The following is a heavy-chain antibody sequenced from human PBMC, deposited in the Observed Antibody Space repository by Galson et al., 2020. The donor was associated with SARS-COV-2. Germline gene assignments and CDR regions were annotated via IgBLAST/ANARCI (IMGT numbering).Heavy chain of an antibody. V-gene: IGHV4-61*02. J-gene: IGHJ3*02. CDR1: GGSISSGSYY. Sequence: SETLSLTCTVSGGSISSGSYYWSWIRQPAGKGLEWIGRIYTSGSTNYNPSLKSRVTISVDTSKNQFSLKLSSVTAADTAVYYCARAPPGSGPSGVPFDIWGQGTMVTVSS. D-gene: IGHD2-15*01. CDR2: IYTSGST. CDR3: ARAPPGSGPSGVPFDI.